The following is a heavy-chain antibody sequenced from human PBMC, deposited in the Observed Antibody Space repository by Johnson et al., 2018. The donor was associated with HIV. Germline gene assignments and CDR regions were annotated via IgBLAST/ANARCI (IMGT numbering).Heavy chain of an antibody. CDR3: AKVGLGGPTSLLRAFEM. CDR1: GFTFSDYY. J-gene: IGHJ3*02. D-gene: IGHD3-16*01. V-gene: IGHV3-11*04. Sequence: QVQLVESGGGVVQPGRSLRLSCEASGFTFSDYYMSWIRQAPGPGLEWVSYISSSGSTIYYADSVKGRFTISRDTSKTTLYLQMTSLRAGDTAVVYCAKVGLGGPTSLLRAFEMWGQGTMVTVSS. CDR2: ISSSGSTI.